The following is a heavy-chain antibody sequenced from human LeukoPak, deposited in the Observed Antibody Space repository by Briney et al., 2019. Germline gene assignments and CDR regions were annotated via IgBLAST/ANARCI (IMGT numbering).Heavy chain of an antibody. CDR1: GGSISSSSYY. CDR2: IYYSGST. V-gene: IGHV4-39*07. J-gene: IGHJ4*02. Sequence: PSETLSLTCTVSGGSISSSSYYWGWIRQPPGKGLEWIGSIYYSGSTNYNPSLKSRVTISVDTSKNQFSLKLSSVIAADTAVYYCARAEYSSGDIDYWGQGTLVTVSS. D-gene: IGHD6-19*01. CDR3: ARAEYSSGDIDY.